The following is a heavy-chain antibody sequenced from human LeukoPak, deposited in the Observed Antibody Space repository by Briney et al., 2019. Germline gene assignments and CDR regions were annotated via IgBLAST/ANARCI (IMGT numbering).Heavy chain of an antibody. D-gene: IGHD2-2*02. Sequence: GGSLRLSCAASGFTFSSYAMHWVRQAPGKGLEWVAVISYDGSNKYYADSVKGRFTISRDNAKNSLYLQMNSLRAEDTAVYYCARGSNYCSSISCHMNDWGQGTLVTVSS. J-gene: IGHJ4*02. CDR2: ISYDGSNK. CDR3: ARGSNYCSSISCHMND. CDR1: GFTFSSYA. V-gene: IGHV3-30*04.